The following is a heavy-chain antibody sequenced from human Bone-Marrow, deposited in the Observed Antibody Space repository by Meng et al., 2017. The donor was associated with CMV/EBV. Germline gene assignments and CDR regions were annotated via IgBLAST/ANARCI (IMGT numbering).Heavy chain of an antibody. CDR3: AREGWLQYPRYYYYGMDV. CDR2: INPSGGST. D-gene: IGHD4-11*01. J-gene: IGHJ6*02. CDR1: GYTFTSYY. V-gene: IGHV1-46*01. Sequence: ASVKVSCKASGYTFTSYYMHWVRQAPGQGLEWMGIINPSGGSTSYAQKFQGRVTMTRDTSTSTVYMELSSLRSEDTAVYYCAREGWLQYPRYYYYGMDVWGQGTMVTVSS.